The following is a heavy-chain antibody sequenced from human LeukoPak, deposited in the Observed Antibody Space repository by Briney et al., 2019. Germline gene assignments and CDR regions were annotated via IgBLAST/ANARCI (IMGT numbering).Heavy chain of an antibody. CDR2: IRYDGSNK. Sequence: GGSLRLSCAASGFTFSSYGMHWVRQAPGKGLEWVAFIRYDGSNKYYADSVKGRFTISRDNSKNTLYLQMNSLRAEDTAVYYCAKSNYYDSSGYLLDWGQGTLVTVSS. V-gene: IGHV3-30*02. J-gene: IGHJ4*02. D-gene: IGHD3-22*01. CDR1: GFTFSSYG. CDR3: AKSNYYDSSGYLLD.